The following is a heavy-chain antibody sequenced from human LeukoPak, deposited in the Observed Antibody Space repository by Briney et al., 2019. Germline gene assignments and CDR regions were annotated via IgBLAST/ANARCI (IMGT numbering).Heavy chain of an antibody. Sequence: WETLSLTCTVSGYSISSGYYWGWIRQPPGKGLEWIGSIYHSGSTYYNPSLKSRVTIPVDTPKNQFSLKLSSVTPADTAVYYCARGSTYWYFDLWGRGTLVTVSS. V-gene: IGHV4-38-2*02. J-gene: IGHJ2*01. CDR3: ARGSTYWYFDL. CDR1: GYSISSGYY. CDR2: IYHSGST.